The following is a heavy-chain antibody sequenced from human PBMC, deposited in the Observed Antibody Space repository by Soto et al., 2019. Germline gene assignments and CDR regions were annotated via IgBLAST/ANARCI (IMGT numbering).Heavy chain of an antibody. CDR3: ARCMTAILYYYYGMDV. Sequence: QVQLVESGGGVVQPGRSLRLSCAASGFTFSSYAMHWVRQAPGKGLEWVAVISYDGSNKYYADSVKGRFTISRDNSKNTLYLQMNSLRAEDTAVYYCARCMTAILYYYYGMDVWGQGTTVTVSS. CDR2: ISYDGSNK. J-gene: IGHJ6*02. CDR1: GFTFSSYA. V-gene: IGHV3-30-3*01. D-gene: IGHD2-21*02.